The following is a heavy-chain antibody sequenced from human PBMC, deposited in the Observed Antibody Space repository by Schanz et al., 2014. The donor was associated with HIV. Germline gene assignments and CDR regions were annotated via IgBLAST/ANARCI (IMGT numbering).Heavy chain of an antibody. Sequence: VQLVESGGGVVQPGRSLRLSCAASGFTFSTYGMHWVRQAPGKGLEWVAVIWYDGSNKYYADSVKGRLTISRDNSKNTLYLQMNSLRAEDTAIYYCARSPDWAGTDAFDIWGQGTMVTVSS. CDR1: GFTFSTYG. CDR3: ARSPDWAGTDAFDI. CDR2: IWYDGSNK. V-gene: IGHV3-33*01. J-gene: IGHJ3*02. D-gene: IGHD6-19*01.